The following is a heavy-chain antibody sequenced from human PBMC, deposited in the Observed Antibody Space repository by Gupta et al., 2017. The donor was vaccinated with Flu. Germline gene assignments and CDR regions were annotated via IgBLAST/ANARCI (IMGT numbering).Heavy chain of an antibody. D-gene: IGHD2-2*01. Sequence: VRQAPGKGLEWVASISGSGENTYHADSVKGRFTISRDNSKSTLYLQMSSLRAEDTAVYYCTKSTTHYYYYMHVWGKGTTVTVSS. J-gene: IGHJ6*03. CDR3: TKSTTHYYYYMHV. V-gene: IGHV3-23*01. CDR2: ISGSGENT.